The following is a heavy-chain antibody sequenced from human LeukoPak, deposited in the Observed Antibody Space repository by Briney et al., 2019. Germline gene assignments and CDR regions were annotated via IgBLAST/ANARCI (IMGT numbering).Heavy chain of an antibody. V-gene: IGHV4-4*07. CDR3: ARDLRDSSGYYFWFDP. Sequence: PSETLSLTCTVSGGSISSYYWSWIRQPAGKGLEWIGRIYTSGSTNYNPSLKSRVTMSVDTSKNQFSLKLSSVTATDTAVYYCARDLRDSSGYYFWFDPWGQGTLVTVSS. D-gene: IGHD3-22*01. J-gene: IGHJ5*02. CDR2: IYTSGST. CDR1: GGSISSYY.